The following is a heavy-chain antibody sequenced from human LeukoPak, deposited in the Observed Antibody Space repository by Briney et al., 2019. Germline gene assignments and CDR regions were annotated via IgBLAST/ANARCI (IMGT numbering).Heavy chain of an antibody. D-gene: IGHD4-17*01. CDR3: ARGSPPYDYGDYGFDY. V-gene: IGHV4-34*01. Sequence: SETLSLTCTVSGGSISSYYWSWIRQPPGKGLEWIGEINHSGSTNYNPSLKSRVTISVDTSKNQFSLKLSSVTAADTAVYYCARGSPPYDYGDYGFDYWGQGTLVTVSS. J-gene: IGHJ4*02. CDR1: GGSISSYY. CDR2: INHSGST.